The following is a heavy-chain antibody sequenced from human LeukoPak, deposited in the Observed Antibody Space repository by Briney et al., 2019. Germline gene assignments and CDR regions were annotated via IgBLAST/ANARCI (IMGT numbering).Heavy chain of an antibody. D-gene: IGHD3-10*01. CDR1: RDTVSSNSAA. CDR2: TYYRSKWYN. J-gene: IGHJ4*02. Sequence: SQTLSLTCAISRDTVSSNSAAWNWIRQSPSRGLEWLGRTYYRSKWYNDYAVSVKSRITINPDTSKNQFSLQLNSVTPEDTAVYYCARAFYDGSGSDGGAFDYWGQGTLVTVSS. CDR3: ARAFYDGSGSDGGAFDY. V-gene: IGHV6-1*01.